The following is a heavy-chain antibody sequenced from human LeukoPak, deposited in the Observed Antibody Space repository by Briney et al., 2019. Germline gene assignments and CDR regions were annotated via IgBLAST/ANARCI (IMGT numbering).Heavy chain of an antibody. CDR3: ARFPGSAEYRHYYYMDV. Sequence: SETLSLTCAVYGGSFSGYYWSWIRQPPGKGLEWIGQINHSGSTNYNPSLKSRVTVSVDTSKNQFSLKLTSVTAADTAVYYCARFPGSAEYRHYYYMDVWGKGTTVTVSS. D-gene: IGHD2-15*01. J-gene: IGHJ6*03. CDR2: INHSGST. V-gene: IGHV4-34*01. CDR1: GGSFSGYY.